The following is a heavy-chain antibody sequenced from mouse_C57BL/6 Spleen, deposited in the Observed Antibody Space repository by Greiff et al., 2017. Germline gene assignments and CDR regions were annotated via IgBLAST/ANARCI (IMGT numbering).Heavy chain of an antibody. CDR3: ASYSNYEGFYAMDY. CDR2: IDPEDGET. CDR1: GFNIKDYY. D-gene: IGHD2-5*01. Sequence: VQLQQSGAELVKPGASVKLSCTASGFNIKDYYMHWVKQRTEQGLEWIGRIDPEDGETKYAPKFQCKATITVDTSSNTAYLQLSSLTSEDTAVYYCASYSNYEGFYAMDYWGQGTSVTVSS. V-gene: IGHV14-2*01. J-gene: IGHJ4*01.